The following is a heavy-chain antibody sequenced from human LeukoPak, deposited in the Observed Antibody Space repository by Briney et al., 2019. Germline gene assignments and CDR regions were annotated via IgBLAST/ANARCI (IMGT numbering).Heavy chain of an antibody. CDR1: GGSISSRSYY. CDR3: ARHGILGSTTYPLDF. V-gene: IGHV4-61*05. D-gene: IGHD1-26*01. J-gene: IGHJ4*02. CDR2: IYYSGTT. Sequence: PSETLSLTCTVSGGSISSRSYYWGWIRQPPGKGLEWIGNIYYSGTTNYSPSLKSRVTISVDTSKNQFSLKLTSVTAADTAVYYCARHGILGSTTYPLDFWGQGTLVTVSS.